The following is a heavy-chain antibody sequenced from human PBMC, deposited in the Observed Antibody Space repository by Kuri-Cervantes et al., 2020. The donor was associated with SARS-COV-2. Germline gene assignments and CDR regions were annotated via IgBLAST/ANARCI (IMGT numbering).Heavy chain of an antibody. CDR2: IYYSGST. J-gene: IGHJ6*02. CDR3: ARESNYSHYYGTEV. Sequence: GSLRLSCTVSGGSISTYYWSWIRQPPGKGLEWIGYIYYSGSTIYNPSPKSRVTISVDTSKNQFSLELDSVTAADTAVYYCARESNYSHYYGTEVWGQGTTVTVSS. CDR1: GGSISTYY. V-gene: IGHV4-59*01.